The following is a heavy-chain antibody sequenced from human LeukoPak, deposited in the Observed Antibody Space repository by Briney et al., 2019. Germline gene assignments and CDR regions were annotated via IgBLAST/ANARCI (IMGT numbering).Heavy chain of an antibody. CDR3: TKGGTAWFDP. D-gene: IGHD1-1*01. Sequence: SETLSLTCTVSGGSITSGGFYWSWIRHQPEKGLEWIGYIFYSGSTYYNPSLRSRLTISLDTSKNQFSLNLTSVTAADTAVYYCTKGGTAWFDPWGQGTLVTVSS. CDR2: IFYSGST. J-gene: IGHJ5*02. V-gene: IGHV4-31*03. CDR1: GGSITSGGFY.